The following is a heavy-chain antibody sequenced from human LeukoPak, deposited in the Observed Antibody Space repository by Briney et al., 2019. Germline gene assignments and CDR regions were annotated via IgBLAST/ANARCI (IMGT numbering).Heavy chain of an antibody. CDR2: IYYSGST. V-gene: IGHV4-39*07. D-gene: IGHD3-10*01. J-gene: IGHJ4*02. CDR1: GGSISSSSYY. Sequence: PSETLSLTCTVSGGSISSSSYYWGWIRQPPGKGLEWIGSIYYSGSTYYNPSLKSRVTISVDTSKNQFSLKLSSVTAADTAVYYCAREGRPYYGSGSYYNYWGQGTLVTVSS. CDR3: AREGRPYYGSGSYYNY.